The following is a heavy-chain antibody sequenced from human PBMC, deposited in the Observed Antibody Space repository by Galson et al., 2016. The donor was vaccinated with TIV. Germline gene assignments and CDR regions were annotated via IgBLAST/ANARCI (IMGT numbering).Heavy chain of an antibody. CDR2: ISAGATNK. CDR3: AKDRGSYEAFDY. CDR1: GFRSYEFE. Sequence: SLRLSCAATGFRSYEFEMSWVRQAPGKGLEWVSAISAGATNKYYADSVKGRFTVSRDNSDNTLFLHMDRLKVEDTAMYYCAKDRGSYEAFDYWGQGVLVTVSS. J-gene: IGHJ4*02. V-gene: IGHV3-23*01. D-gene: IGHD5-12*01.